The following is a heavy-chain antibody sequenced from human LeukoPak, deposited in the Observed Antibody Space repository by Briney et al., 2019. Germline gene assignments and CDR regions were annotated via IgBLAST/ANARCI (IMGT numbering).Heavy chain of an antibody. D-gene: IGHD3-22*01. Sequence: GGSLRLSCAASGFTFSSYSMNWVRQAPGKGLEWVSSISSSSSYIYYADSVKGRFTISRDNSKNTVYLQMNSLRAEDTAVYYCTKDYYYDSSGYYLLGFDYWGQGTLVTVSS. J-gene: IGHJ4*02. CDR1: GFTFSSYS. V-gene: IGHV3-21*04. CDR2: ISSSSSYI. CDR3: TKDYYYDSSGYYLLGFDY.